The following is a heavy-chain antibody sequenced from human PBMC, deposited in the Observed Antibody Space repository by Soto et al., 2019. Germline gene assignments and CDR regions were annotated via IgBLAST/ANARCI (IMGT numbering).Heavy chain of an antibody. V-gene: IGHV1-46*03. Sequence: GASVNVSCKASGYTFTSYYMHWVRQAPGQGLEWMGIISPSGGSTSYAQKFQGRVTMTRDTSTSTVYMELSSLRSEDTAVYYCAPQARTVTEPLPWGQGTLVTVSS. CDR1: GYTFTSYY. CDR2: ISPSGGST. D-gene: IGHD4-17*01. CDR3: APQARTVTEPLP. J-gene: IGHJ4*02.